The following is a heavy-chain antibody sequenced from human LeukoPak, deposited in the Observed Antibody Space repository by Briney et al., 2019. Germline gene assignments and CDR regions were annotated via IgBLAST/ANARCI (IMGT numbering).Heavy chain of an antibody. J-gene: IGHJ3*02. Sequence: GGSLRLSCAASGFTFSSYEIHWVRQAPGKGLEWVSYISSSGSTMYYADSVKGRFTISRDNAKNSLYLQMNSLRAEDTAFYYCARESSGGYYFDVFDIWGQGTMVTVSS. V-gene: IGHV3-48*03. CDR3: ARESSGGYYFDVFDI. CDR1: GFTFSSYE. CDR2: ISSSGSTM. D-gene: IGHD3-22*01.